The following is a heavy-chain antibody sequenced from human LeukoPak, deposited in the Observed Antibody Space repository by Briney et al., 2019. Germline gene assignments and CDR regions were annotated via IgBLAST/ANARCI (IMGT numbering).Heavy chain of an antibody. V-gene: IGHV3-48*02. CDR3: ARDTYYYDSSGYYSFDY. J-gene: IGHJ4*02. CDR1: GFTFSNAW. D-gene: IGHD3-22*01. CDR2: ISSSSSTI. Sequence: PGGSLRLSCAASGFTFSNAWMNWVRQAPGKGLEWGSYISSSSSTIYYADSVKGRFTISRDNAKNSLYLQMNSLRDEDTAVYYCARDTYYYDSSGYYSFDYWGQGTLVTVSS.